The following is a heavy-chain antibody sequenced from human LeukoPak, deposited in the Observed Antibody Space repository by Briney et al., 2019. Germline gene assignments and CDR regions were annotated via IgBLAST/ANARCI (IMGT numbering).Heavy chain of an antibody. V-gene: IGHV1-24*01. CDR3: ATCQGGYSSGWYGNWFDP. CDR1: AYTLTELS. J-gene: IGHJ5*02. CDR2: FDPEDGET. Sequence: ASVKVSCKVSAYTLTELSMHWVREAPGKGLGWMGGFDPEDGETIYAQKFQGRVTMTEDTSTDTAYMELSSLRSEDTAVYYCATCQGGYSSGWYGNWFDPWGQGTLVTVSS. D-gene: IGHD6-19*01.